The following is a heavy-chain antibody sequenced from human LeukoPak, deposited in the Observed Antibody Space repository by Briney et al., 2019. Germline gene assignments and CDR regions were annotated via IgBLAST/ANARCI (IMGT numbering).Heavy chain of an antibody. CDR3: ARDSWVRAVAGRGAFDI. J-gene: IGHJ3*02. D-gene: IGHD6-19*01. CDR2: IKQDGSEK. Sequence: PGGSLRLSCAASGFTFSSYWMSWVRQAPGKGLEWVANIKQDGSEKYYVDSVKGRFTISRDNAKNSLHLQMNSLRAEDTAVYYCARDSWVRAVAGRGAFDIWGQGTMVTVSS. CDR1: GFTFSSYW. V-gene: IGHV3-7*01.